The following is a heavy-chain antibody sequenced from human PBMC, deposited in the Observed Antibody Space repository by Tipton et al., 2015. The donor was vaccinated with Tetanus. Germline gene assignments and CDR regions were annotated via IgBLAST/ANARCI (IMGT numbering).Heavy chain of an antibody. CDR1: GFSFSDYY. V-gene: IGHV3-11*04. J-gene: IGHJ4*02. CDR2: ISGSSKTI. D-gene: IGHD3-10*01. CDR3: ARVNVGVRGVVDY. Sequence: SLRLSCAASGFSFSDYYMNWIRQAPGKGLEWISYISGSSKTIYFADFVKGRFTISRDNAKNSLYLQVNSLRAEDTAVYYCARVNVGVRGVVDYWGQGALVPVSS.